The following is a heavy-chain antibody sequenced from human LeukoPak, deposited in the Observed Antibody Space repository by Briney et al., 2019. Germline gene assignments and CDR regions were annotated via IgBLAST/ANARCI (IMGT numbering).Heavy chain of an antibody. V-gene: IGHV3-74*01. CDR3: SRGGEMATAKVSYWYFDL. CDR1: GFTFSSYW. CDR2: INNDGSST. D-gene: IGHD5-24*01. J-gene: IGHJ2*01. Sequence: GGSLRLSCAASGFTFSSYWIHWVRQVPGKGLVWVSRINNDGSSTSYADSVKGRFTISRDNAKNTLYLQMSSLRAEDTAVYYCSRGGEMATAKVSYWYFDLWGRGPLVTVSS.